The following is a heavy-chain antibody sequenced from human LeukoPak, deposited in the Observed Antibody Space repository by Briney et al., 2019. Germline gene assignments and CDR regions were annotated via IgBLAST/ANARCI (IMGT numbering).Heavy chain of an antibody. V-gene: IGHV4-39*01. D-gene: IGHD6-6*01. CDR3: ASVSIAARYFDY. CDR2: MYYSGST. J-gene: IGHJ4*02. Sequence: SETLSLTCTVSGGSISSSSYYWGWIRQPPGKGLEWIASMYYSGSTYYNPSLKSRVTISVDTSKNRFSLKLSSVTAADTAVYYCASVSIAARYFDYWGQGTLVTVSS. CDR1: GGSISSSSYY.